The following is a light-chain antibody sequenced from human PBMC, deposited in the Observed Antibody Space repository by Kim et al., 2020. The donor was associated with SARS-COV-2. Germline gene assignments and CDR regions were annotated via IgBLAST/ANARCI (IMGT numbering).Light chain of an antibody. Sequence: QSALTQPASVSGSPGQSITIPCTGSLHDFYVSWFQQHPGKAPTLLIYDINRRPSGISSRFSASKTGNTASLTIFGLQAEDEAEYFCSSYVVTDPPYVFGTGTKVTVL. V-gene: IGLV2-14*03. CDR1: LHDFY. CDR2: DIN. J-gene: IGLJ1*01. CDR3: SSYVVTDPPYV.